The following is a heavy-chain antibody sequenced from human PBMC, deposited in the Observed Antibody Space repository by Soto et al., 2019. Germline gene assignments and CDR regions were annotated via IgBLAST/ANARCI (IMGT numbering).Heavy chain of an antibody. J-gene: IGHJ4*02. D-gene: IGHD6-19*01. V-gene: IGHV4-59*08. CDR1: GGSISSYY. CDR3: ARGIAVAGTWDY. Sequence: SETLSLTCTVSGGSISSYYWSWIRQPPGKGLEWIGYIYYSGSTNYNPSLKSRVTISVDTSKNQFSLKLSSVTAADTAVYYCARGIAVAGTWDYCGQGTLVTVSS. CDR2: IYYSGST.